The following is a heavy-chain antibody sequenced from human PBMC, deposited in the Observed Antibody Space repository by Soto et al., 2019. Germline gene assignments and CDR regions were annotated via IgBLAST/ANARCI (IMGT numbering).Heavy chain of an antibody. J-gene: IGHJ3*02. CDR1: GFTFSNFW. V-gene: IGHV3-7*04. CDR3: ARGRSNAFDI. Sequence: EVQLVESGGGLVQPGGSLRLSCEGSGFTFSNFWMTWVRQAPGKGLEWVANINEDGSERYYVDSVKGRFTIFTDNAKNSLYLQMNSLRVEDTAVYYCARGRSNAFDIWGQGTMVTVSS. CDR2: INEDGSER.